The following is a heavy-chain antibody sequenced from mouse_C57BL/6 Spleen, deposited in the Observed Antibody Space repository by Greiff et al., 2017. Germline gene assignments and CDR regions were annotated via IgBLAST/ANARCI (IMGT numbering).Heavy chain of an antibody. CDR2: INPNNGTT. V-gene: IGHV1-26*01. CDR3: ALGTARALAWFAY. D-gene: IGHD3-1*01. Sequence: EVQLQQSGPELVKPGASVKISCKASGYTFTDYYMNWVKQSHGKSLEWIGDINPNNGTTSYNQKFKGKATLTVDQSSSTAYMQLNSLTSEDSAVYYCALGTARALAWFAYWGQGTLVTVSA. CDR1: GYTFTDYY. J-gene: IGHJ3*01.